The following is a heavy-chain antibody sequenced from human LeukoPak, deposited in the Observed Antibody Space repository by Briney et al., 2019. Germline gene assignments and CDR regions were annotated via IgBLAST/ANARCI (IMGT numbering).Heavy chain of an antibody. D-gene: IGHD3-22*01. CDR3: ARGHSSGNPDPFDS. V-gene: IGHV3-53*01. Sequence: PGRSLRLSCAASGFTVSSSYMSWVRQAPGKGLEWVSVIYSGGSIHYAGSVKGRFTISRDNAKNTLYLQMNSLRADDTAVYYCARGHSSGNPDPFDSWGQGTLVIVSS. J-gene: IGHJ4*02. CDR2: IYSGGSI. CDR1: GFTVSSSY.